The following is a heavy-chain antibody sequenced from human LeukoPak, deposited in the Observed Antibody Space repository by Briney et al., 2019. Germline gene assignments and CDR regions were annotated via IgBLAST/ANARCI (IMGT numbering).Heavy chain of an antibody. D-gene: IGHD3-22*01. J-gene: IGHJ4*02. CDR3: ARGDSSGYGFDY. Sequence: GGSLRLSCAASGFTFSSYGMHWVRQAPGKGLEWVAVISYDGSNKYYADSVKGRFTISRDNSKNTLYLQMNSLRAEDTAVYYCARGDSSGYGFDYWGQGTLVTVSS. CDR2: ISYDGSNK. V-gene: IGHV3-30*03. CDR1: GFTFSSYG.